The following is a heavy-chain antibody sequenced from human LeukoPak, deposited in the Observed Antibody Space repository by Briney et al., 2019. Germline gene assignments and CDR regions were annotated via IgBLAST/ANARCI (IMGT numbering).Heavy chain of an antibody. V-gene: IGHV1-18*01. Sequence: ASVKVSCKASGDTFASYGISWVRQAPGQGLEWMGWISAYNGNTNYAQKLQGRVTMTTDTSTSTAYMELRSLRSDDTAVYYCARDAVLTSFDIWGQGTMVTVSS. CDR2: ISAYNGNT. J-gene: IGHJ3*02. CDR3: ARDAVLTSFDI. CDR1: GDTFASYG. D-gene: IGHD3-10*01.